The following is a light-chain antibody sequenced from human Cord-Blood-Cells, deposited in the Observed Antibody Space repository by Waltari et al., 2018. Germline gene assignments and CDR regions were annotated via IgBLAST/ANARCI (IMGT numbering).Light chain of an antibody. J-gene: IGLJ2*01. CDR3: NSRDSSGNHLV. Sequence: SSELTQDLAVSVALGQTVRITCQGYSLTSYTASWYQQKPGQSSVLVIYGKNNRPSGIPDRFSGSSSGNTASLTITGAQAEDEADYYCNSRDSSGNHLVFGGGTKLTVL. V-gene: IGLV3-19*01. CDR1: SLTSYT. CDR2: GKN.